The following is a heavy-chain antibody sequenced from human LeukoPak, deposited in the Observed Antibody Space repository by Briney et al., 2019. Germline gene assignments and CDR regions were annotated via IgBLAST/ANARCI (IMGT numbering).Heavy chain of an antibody. Sequence: PXXSLRLSCAASGFTFXSYWMSWVRQAPGKGLEWVANIKQDGSEKYYVDSVKGRFTISRDNAKNSLYLQMNSLRAEDTAVYYCARDYSGDYWGQGTLVTVSS. CDR1: GFTFXSYW. CDR3: ARDYSGDY. V-gene: IGHV3-7*01. J-gene: IGHJ4*02. CDR2: IKQDGSEK. D-gene: IGHD1-26*01.